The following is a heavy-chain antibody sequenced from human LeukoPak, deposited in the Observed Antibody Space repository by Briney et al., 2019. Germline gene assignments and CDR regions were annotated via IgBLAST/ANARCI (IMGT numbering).Heavy chain of an antibody. CDR3: ARLARDDYGDYETVDY. D-gene: IGHD4-17*01. CDR2: IKQDGSEK. Sequence: GRSLRLSCAASGFTFSSYWMSWVRQAPGKGLEWVANIKQDGSEKYYVDSVKGRFTISRDNAKNSLYLQMNSLRAEDTAVYYCARLARDDYGDYETVDYWGQGTLVTVSS. CDR1: GFTFSSYW. J-gene: IGHJ4*02. V-gene: IGHV3-7*01.